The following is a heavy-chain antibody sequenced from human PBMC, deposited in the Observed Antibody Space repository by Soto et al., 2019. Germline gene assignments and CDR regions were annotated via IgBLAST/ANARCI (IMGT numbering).Heavy chain of an antibody. D-gene: IGHD2-2*01. CDR3: ARGYCSSTSCQYYFDY. CDR2: INGGNGDT. J-gene: IGHJ4*02. CDR1: GYTFTGYA. V-gene: IGHV1-3*01. Sequence: VASVKVSCKASGYTFTGYAIHWVRQAPGQRLEWMGWINGGNGDTKYSQKFQGRVTITRDTSASTAYMELTSLGSEDTALYHCARGYCSSTSCQYYFDYWGQGTPVTVSS.